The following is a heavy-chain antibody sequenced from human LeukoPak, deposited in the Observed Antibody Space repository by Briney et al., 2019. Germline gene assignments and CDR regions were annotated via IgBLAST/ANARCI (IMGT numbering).Heavy chain of an antibody. CDR2: IKQDGSEK. J-gene: IGHJ4*02. CDR1: GFTFSNYW. Sequence: PGGSLRLSCAASGFTFSNYWMNWVRQAPGKGLEWVANIKQDGSEKYYVDSVKGRFTVSRDNAKNSLYLQMNSLRAEDTAVYYCARGGLLWFGELLRGGNYFDYWGQGTLVTVSS. CDR3: ARGGLLWFGELLRGGNYFDY. V-gene: IGHV3-7*01. D-gene: IGHD3-10*01.